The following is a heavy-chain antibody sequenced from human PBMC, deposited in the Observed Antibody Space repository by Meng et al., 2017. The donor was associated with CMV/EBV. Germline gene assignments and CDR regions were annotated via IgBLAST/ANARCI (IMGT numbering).Heavy chain of an antibody. Sequence: GGSLRLSCAASGFTFSSNWMSWVRQAPGKGLEWVANIKQDGSEKYYVDSVKGRFTISRDNAKNSLYLQMNSLRAEDTAVYYCALIGEMATIDYWGQGTLVTVSS. V-gene: IGHV3-7*01. CDR2: IKQDGSEK. CDR3: ALIGEMATIDY. J-gene: IGHJ4*02. CDR1: GFTFSSNW. D-gene: IGHD5-24*01.